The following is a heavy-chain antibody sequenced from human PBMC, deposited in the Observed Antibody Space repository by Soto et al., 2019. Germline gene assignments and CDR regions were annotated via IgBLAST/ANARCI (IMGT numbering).Heavy chain of an antibody. D-gene: IGHD6-13*01. V-gene: IGHV5-51*01. CDR1: GYSFTSYW. CDR3: ARLPGAAAGIGTYGMDV. CDR2: IYPGDSDT. Sequence: GESLKISCKVSGYSFTSYWIGSVLQMPRKGLEWLEIIYPGDSDTRYSPSFQGQLTISADTSISTAYLQWSSLKASDTAMYYCARLPGAAAGIGTYGMDVWGQGTTVTVS. J-gene: IGHJ6*02.